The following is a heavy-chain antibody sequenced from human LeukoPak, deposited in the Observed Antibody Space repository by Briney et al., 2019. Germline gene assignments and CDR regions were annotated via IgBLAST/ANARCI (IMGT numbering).Heavy chain of an antibody. CDR1: GYTFTSYG. CDR2: ISAYSGNT. Sequence: ASVKVSCKASGYTFTSYGIDWVRQAPGQGLEWMGWISAYSGNTNYAQKFQDRVSMTTDTSTSTAYMELRSLRSDDTAVYYCARDGEGYCSSTSCYGTYWGQGTLVTVSS. D-gene: IGHD2-2*01. J-gene: IGHJ4*02. CDR3: ARDGEGYCSSTSCYGTY. V-gene: IGHV1-18*01.